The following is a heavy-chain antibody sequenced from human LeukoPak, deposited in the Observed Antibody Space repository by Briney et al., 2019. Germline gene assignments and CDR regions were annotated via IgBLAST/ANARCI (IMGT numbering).Heavy chain of an antibody. V-gene: IGHV1-2*06. CDR2: INPNSGGT. J-gene: IGHJ4*02. Sequence: ASVKVSCKASGYTFTGYYMHWVRQAPGQGLEWMGRINPNSGGTNYAQKFQGRVTMTRDTSISTAYMELSRLRSNGTAVYYCARDPRWGYTNPHYFDYWGQGTLVTVSS. CDR3: ARDPRWGYTNPHYFDY. CDR1: GYTFTGYY. D-gene: IGHD5-18*01.